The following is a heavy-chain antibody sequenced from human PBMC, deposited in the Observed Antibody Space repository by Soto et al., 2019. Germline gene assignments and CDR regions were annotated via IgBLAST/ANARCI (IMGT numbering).Heavy chain of an antibody. Sequence: QITLKESGPASLKPTQPLTLTCSFSGFSLSTEGVGVNWIRQPPGKALEWLALIYWDDDKRYRPSLKSRIPSTKDTSKNQVVLTLTNINPVDTGTYFCARAVRGVTMDVWGQGTAVTVSS. CDR1: GFSLSTEGVG. CDR3: ARAVRGVTMDV. D-gene: IGHD3-10*01. CDR2: IYWDDDK. V-gene: IGHV2-5*02. J-gene: IGHJ6*02.